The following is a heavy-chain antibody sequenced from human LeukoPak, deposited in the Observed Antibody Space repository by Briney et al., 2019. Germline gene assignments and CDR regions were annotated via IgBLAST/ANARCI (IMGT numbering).Heavy chain of an antibody. CDR1: GGAFSSYA. D-gene: IGHD1-1*01. J-gene: IGHJ4*02. CDR3: ARDSTGTTWQLDY. V-gene: IGHV1-69*05. CDR2: LIPMFRTP. Sequence: SVKVSFKAAGGAFSSYAFSWVRQAPGQGLEWMGGLIPMFRTPNYAQKFLGRVTITTDESTSTAYMELTSLGADDTAVYYCARDSTGTTWQLDYWGQGTLVTVSS.